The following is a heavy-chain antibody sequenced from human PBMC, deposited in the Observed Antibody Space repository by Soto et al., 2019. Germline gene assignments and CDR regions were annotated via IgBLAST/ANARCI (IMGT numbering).Heavy chain of an antibody. CDR3: ARESEDLTSNFDY. J-gene: IGHJ4*02. CDR1: GFTFTRFS. V-gene: IGHV3-21*06. CDR2: ISSTTNYI. Sequence: LRLSCAASGFTFTRFSMNWVRQAPGKGLEWVSSISSTTNYIYYGDSMKGRFTISRDNAKNSLYLEMNSLRAEDTAVYYCARESEDLTSNFDYWGQGTLVTV.